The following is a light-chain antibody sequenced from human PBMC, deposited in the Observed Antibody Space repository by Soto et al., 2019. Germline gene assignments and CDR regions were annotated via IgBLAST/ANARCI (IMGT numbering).Light chain of an antibody. J-gene: IGKJ1*01. V-gene: IGKV3-20*01. CDR2: GAS. CDR3: QQYGSSPRT. Sequence: EIVLTQSPGTLSLSPGERATLSCRASQSVDSNYLAWYQQKPGQAPSLLIYGASSRVTGIPDRFRGSGSGTDFTLTISRLEPEDFAVYYCQQYGSSPRTFDQGTNVEI. CDR1: QSVDSNY.